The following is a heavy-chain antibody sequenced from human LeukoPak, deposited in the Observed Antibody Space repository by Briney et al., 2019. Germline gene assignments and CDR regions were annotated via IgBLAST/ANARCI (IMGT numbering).Heavy chain of an antibody. D-gene: IGHD2-15*01. J-gene: IGHJ4*02. CDR2: VKQDGSEK. Sequence: PGGSLRLSCAASGFTFSSYWMSLVRQAPGKGLEWVANVKQDGSEKYYVDSVKGRFTISRDNAKNSLYLQMNSLRAEDTAVYYCASPVVAATGSDYWGQGTLVTVSS. CDR1: GFTFSSYW. CDR3: ASPVVAATGSDY. V-gene: IGHV3-7*01.